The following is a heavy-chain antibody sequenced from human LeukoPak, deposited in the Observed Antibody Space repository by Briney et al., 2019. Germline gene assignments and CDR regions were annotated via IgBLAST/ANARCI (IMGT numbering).Heavy chain of an antibody. J-gene: IGHJ4*02. V-gene: IGHV3-53*01. Sequence: AGSLRLSCAASGLTVSSNYVTWVRQVPAQGLEWESVIYSDGSRYHADSVRGRFTISRDNSKNTLYLQMNSLRAEDAAVYYCARGGGYSSPSYDYWGQGTLVTVSS. CDR3: ARGGGYSSPSYDY. CDR1: GLTVSSNY. D-gene: IGHD6-13*01. CDR2: IYSDGSR.